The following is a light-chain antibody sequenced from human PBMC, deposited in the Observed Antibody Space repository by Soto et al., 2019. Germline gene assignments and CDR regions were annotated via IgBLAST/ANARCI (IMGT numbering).Light chain of an antibody. CDR3: AAWDDSLNEYV. CDR1: SSNIGRNS. Sequence: QSVLTQAPSVSGTPGQRVTITCSGSSSNIGRNSVNWYQHLPGAAPKLLTHGNNHRPSGVPDRFSGSKSGTPASLAISGLQPEDEADYCCAAWDDSLNEYVFGDGTRSPS. CDR2: GNN. J-gene: IGLJ1*01. V-gene: IGLV1-44*01.